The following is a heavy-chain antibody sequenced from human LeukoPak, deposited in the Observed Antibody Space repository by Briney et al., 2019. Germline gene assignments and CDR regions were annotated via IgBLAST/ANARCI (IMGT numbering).Heavy chain of an antibody. Sequence: PSETLSLTCTVSGGSISSSSYYSGWIRQPPGKGLEWIGSIYYSGSTYYNPSLKSRVTISVDTSKNQFSLKLSSVTAADTAVYYCARRDRWLQFDYWGQGTLVTVSP. J-gene: IGHJ4*02. CDR1: GGSISSSSYY. CDR3: ARRDRWLQFDY. V-gene: IGHV4-39*01. CDR2: IYYSGST. D-gene: IGHD5-24*01.